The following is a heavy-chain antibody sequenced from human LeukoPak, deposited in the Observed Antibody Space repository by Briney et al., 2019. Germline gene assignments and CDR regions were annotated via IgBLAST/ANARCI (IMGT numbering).Heavy chain of an antibody. CDR3: ARGFDGSSGYYAY. D-gene: IGHD3-22*01. CDR1: GFTFDDYA. CDR2: ISWNSGSI. J-gene: IGHJ4*02. Sequence: PGGSLRLSCAASGFTFDDYAMHWVRQAPGKGLEWVSGISWNSGSIVYADSVKGRFTISRDNPKHSLYLQMNSLRVEDKAVYYCARGFDGSSGYYAYWGQGTLVTVSS. V-gene: IGHV3-9*01.